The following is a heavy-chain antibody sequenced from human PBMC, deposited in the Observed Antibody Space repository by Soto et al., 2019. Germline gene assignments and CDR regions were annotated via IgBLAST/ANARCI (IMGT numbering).Heavy chain of an antibody. Sequence: SETLSLTCSVSGGSISTSRSYWAWIRQPPGKGLEWLANIFYSGSTFYNPSLASRVSVSVDTSKNEFSLKLRSVTAAETAVYYCSRGLPITMVRGVAIDYWGQGTLVTVSS. J-gene: IGHJ4*02. CDR1: GGSISTSRSY. CDR3: SRGLPITMVRGVAIDY. CDR2: IFYSGST. V-gene: IGHV4-39*01. D-gene: IGHD3-10*01.